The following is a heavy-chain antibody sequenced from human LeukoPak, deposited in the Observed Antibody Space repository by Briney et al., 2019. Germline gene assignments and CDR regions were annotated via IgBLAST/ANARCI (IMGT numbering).Heavy chain of an antibody. CDR1: GGFINSYY. Sequence: SETLSLTCTVSGGFINSYYWSWIRQPAGKGLEWIGRIYIGGSTNYNPSLKSRVTISVDTSKNQFSLKLTSVTAADTAVYYCARESSSTYYPDAFDLWGQGTMVTVSS. CDR3: ARESSSTYYPDAFDL. V-gene: IGHV4-4*07. CDR2: IYIGGST. D-gene: IGHD3-22*01. J-gene: IGHJ3*01.